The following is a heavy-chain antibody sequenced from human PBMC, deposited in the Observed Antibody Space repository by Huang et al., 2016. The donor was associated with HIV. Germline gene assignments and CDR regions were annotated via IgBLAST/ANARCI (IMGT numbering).Heavy chain of an antibody. CDR2: MNPNTGNT. CDR3: ARSAYGDLDY. CDR1: GYTFTNYD. Sequence: QVHLVQSGAEVKKPGASVKVSCKASGYTFTNYDINWGRQAPGRGLEWMGWMNPNTGNTGFAQRVQGRVTMTRKTSITTAYMELTSLTSEDTAVYYCARSAYGDLDYWGLGTLVIVSS. D-gene: IGHD4-17*01. V-gene: IGHV1-8*02. J-gene: IGHJ4*02.